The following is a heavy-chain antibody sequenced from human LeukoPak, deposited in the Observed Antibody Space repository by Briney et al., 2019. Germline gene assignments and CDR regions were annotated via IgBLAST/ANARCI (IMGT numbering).Heavy chain of an antibody. CDR1: GFTFSSYG. V-gene: IGHV3-30*03. J-gene: IGHJ4*02. D-gene: IGHD5-24*01. Sequence: GGSLRLSCAASGFTFSSYGMHWVRQAPGKGLEWGAVISYDGSNKYYADSVKGRFTISRDNSKNTLYLQMNSLRAEDTAVYYCARGIASSSVEMATILDYWGQGTLVTVSS. CDR3: ARGIASSSVEMATILDY. CDR2: ISYDGSNK.